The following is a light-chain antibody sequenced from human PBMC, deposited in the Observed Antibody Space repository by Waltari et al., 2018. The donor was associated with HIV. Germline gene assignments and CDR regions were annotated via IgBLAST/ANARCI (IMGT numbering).Light chain of an antibody. CDR1: SSNIGAGYA. CDR2: GNT. J-gene: IGLJ2*01. CDR3: HSYDDRLSGSTV. Sequence: QTVLTQPPSVSGAPGQSVTISCTGSSSNIGAGYAVHWYQQVPGPPPKLLIYGNTNRPSGVSDRFSGSKSGSSASLAITGLQADDEADYYCHSYDDRLSGSTVFGGGTKVTVL. V-gene: IGLV1-40*01.